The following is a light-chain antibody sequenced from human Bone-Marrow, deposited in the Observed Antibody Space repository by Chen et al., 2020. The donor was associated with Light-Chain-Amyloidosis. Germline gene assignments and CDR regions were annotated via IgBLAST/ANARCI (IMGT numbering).Light chain of an antibody. CDR1: PSVLHSSNNPNY. CDR3: QKYCGIPRT. V-gene: IGKV4-1*01. J-gene: IGKJ1*01. CDR2: WAS. Sequence: DILMSQSPDSLAVSLGERAIVNCKSSPSVLHSSNNPNYLAWYQQKPGQPPKLLIYWASTRESGVPDRFSGSGSGTDLTLTIRSLPADDVAVYYCQKYCGIPRTFGQGTKVEIK.